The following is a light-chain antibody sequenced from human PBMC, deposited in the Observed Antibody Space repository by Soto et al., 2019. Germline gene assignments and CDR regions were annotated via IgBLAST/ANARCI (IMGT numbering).Light chain of an antibody. CDR3: QRYNNWPLT. CDR2: VAS. J-gene: IGKJ4*01. Sequence: EIVMTQSPATLSVSPGERATLSCRASQGIGNTLAWYQQKPGQTPRLLIFVASTRATGVPARFSGSGSGTEFTLTINSLQSEDFAVYYCQRYNNWPLTFGGGTKVEIK. V-gene: IGKV3-15*01. CDR1: QGIGNT.